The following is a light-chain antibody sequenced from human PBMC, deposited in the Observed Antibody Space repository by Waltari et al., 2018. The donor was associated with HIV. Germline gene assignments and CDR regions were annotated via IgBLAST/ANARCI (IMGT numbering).Light chain of an antibody. V-gene: IGKV3-11*01. CDR2: DVS. J-gene: IGKJ3*01. CDR3: QHRGNWPLFT. CDR1: QTIKTS. Sequence: EIVLTQSPATLSLSPGERATLSCKTNQTIKTSLAWYQQRPGQAPRLLIYDVSNRATGIPVRFSGSASGTDFTLTISSLEPEDFAVYFCQHRGNWPLFTFGPGTKVDIK.